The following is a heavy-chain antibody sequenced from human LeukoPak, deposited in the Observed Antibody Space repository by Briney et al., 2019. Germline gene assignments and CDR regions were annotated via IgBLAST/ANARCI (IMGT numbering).Heavy chain of an antibody. CDR1: GGSITNSNY. J-gene: IGHJ4*02. CDR3: AREGGPYRPLDY. Sequence: SETLSLTCGASGGSITNSNYWTWVRQPPGKGLEWTGEVNLQGSTNYNPSLMGRVAISVDTSENHISLQLTSVTAADTAVYYCAREGGPYRPLDYSGQGTLVTVSS. CDR2: VNLQGST. V-gene: IGHV4-4*02.